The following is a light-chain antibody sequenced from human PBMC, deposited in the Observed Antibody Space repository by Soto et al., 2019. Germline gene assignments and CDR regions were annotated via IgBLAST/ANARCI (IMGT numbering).Light chain of an antibody. V-gene: IGLV1-47*01. J-gene: IGLJ3*02. CDR3: AVWDDSLTGWV. CDR1: SSNVGSHF. CDR2: RDA. Sequence: QSVLTQPPSASGTPGQSLTMSCSGSSSNVGSHFVYWYQHLPGTAPKLLIYRDAQRPSGVPARFFGSKSGASASVAIGGLRSEDEGDYYCAVWDDSLTGWVFGGGTKLTVL.